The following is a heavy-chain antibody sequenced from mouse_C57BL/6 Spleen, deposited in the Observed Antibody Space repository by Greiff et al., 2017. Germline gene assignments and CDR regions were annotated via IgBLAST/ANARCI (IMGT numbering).Heavy chain of an antibody. Sequence: VQLQESGAELVKPGASVKISCKASGYAFSSYWMNWVKQRPGKGLEWLGQIYPGNGDTYYNGTFKGTATLTADKSSSTAYMQLSSLTSDYSAVYFCARGGTGPVWGTGTTVTVSS. V-gene: IGHV1-80*01. CDR2: IYPGNGDT. CDR3: ARGGTGPV. CDR1: GYAFSSYW. J-gene: IGHJ1*03.